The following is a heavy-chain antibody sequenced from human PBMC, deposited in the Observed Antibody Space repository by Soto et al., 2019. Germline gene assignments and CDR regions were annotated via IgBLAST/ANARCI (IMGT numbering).Heavy chain of an antibody. Sequence: VQLQESGPGLVKPSQTLSLTCSVSGGSISSGGYYWSWIRQRPGKGLEWIGDINYSGTTYYNPSLQSRITMSIDTSKNQFSLRLTSVTAADTAVYYCARAGVVAMVRLPFDFWGRGTLVTVSS. D-gene: IGHD5-18*01. CDR1: GGSISSGGYY. J-gene: IGHJ4*02. CDR3: ARAGVVAMVRLPFDF. CDR2: INYSGTT. V-gene: IGHV4-31*02.